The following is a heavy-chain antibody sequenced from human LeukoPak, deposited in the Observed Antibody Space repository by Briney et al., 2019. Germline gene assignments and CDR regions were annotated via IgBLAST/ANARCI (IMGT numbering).Heavy chain of an antibody. D-gene: IGHD1-1*01. J-gene: IGHJ4*02. CDR3: ARRPSWNRGYYFDY. Sequence: ASVKVSCKASGYTFTGYYMHWVRQAPGQGLEWMGWINPNSGGTNYAQKFQGRVTMTRDTSISTAYMELSRLRSDDTAVYYCARRPSWNRGYYFDYWGQGTLVTVSS. CDR1: GYTFTGYY. CDR2: INPNSGGT. V-gene: IGHV1-2*02.